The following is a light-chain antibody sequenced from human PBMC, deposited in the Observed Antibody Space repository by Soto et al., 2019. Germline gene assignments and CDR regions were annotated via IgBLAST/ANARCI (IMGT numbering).Light chain of an antibody. V-gene: IGKV1-5*01. CDR3: QQYANYPLT. CDR1: QNIDGW. Sequence: IQMTQAPSTLSASVGEIVTISYRASQNIDGWLAWYQQKPGKAPKFMIFDASNLESGVPSRFSGSGSGTEFTLTVSGLQPDDFAIYYCQQYANYPLTLGQGTRLEIK. CDR2: DAS. J-gene: IGKJ5*01.